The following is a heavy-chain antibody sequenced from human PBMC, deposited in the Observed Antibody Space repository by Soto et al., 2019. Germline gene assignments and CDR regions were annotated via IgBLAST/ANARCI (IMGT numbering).Heavy chain of an antibody. V-gene: IGHV4-4*01. J-gene: IGHJ4*02. Sequence: QVLLQESGPGLVQPSGTLSLSCVVSGVSIGSNYYWGWVRQPPGKGLEWLGDMSHIGSVNYNPSLQRRAPISMDKSQNQFSLKLNSVAAAETAVYCFARSLGWYAIDYWGQGTLVIVSS. D-gene: IGHD6-19*01. CDR3: ARSLGWYAIDY. CDR2: MSHIGSV. CDR1: GVSIGSNYY.